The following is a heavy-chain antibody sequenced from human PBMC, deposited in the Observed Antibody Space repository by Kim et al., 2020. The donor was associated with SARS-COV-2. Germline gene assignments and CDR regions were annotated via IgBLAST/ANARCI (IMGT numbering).Heavy chain of an antibody. D-gene: IGHD3-16*02. Sequence: YNPSQKGRFAISVDTSRSQFSLMLSDVTAADTAVYYCARSLVNVYPSFDPWGQGTLVTVSS. J-gene: IGHJ5*02. V-gene: IGHV4-34*01. CDR3: ARSLVNVYPSFDP.